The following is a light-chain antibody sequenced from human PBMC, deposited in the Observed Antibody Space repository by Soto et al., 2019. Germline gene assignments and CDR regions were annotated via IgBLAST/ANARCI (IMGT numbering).Light chain of an antibody. CDR3: QQYDYWPRT. V-gene: IGKV3-20*01. Sequence: EIGLTQSQGTLSLSPGERATLSFIASQSVSSSYLAWYQQKPGQAPRLLMFGATNRATGIPDRFSGSGSGTEFTLTISSLQSEDFAVYYCQQYDYWPRTFGQGTMVDIK. CDR2: GAT. CDR1: QSVSSSY. J-gene: IGKJ1*01.